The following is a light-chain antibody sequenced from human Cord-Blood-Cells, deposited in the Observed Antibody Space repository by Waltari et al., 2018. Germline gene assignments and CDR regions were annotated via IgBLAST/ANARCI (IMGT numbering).Light chain of an antibody. CDR1: SSDVWSHNL. CDR3: CSYAGSSSWV. CDR2: EVS. Sequence: QSALTQPASVSGSPGQSITIPCTATSSDVWSHNLVSWYQQHPGKAPKLMIYEVSKRPSGVSNRFSGSKSGNTASLTISGLQAEDEADYYCCSYAGSSSWVFGGGTKLTVL. J-gene: IGLJ3*02. V-gene: IGLV2-23*02.